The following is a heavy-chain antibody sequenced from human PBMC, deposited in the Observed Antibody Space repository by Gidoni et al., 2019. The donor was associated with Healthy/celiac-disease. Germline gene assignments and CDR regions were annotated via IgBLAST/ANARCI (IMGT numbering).Heavy chain of an antibody. CDR3: AKGPPIVVVTAVDY. CDR1: GFTFGSYG. CDR2: ISYDGSNK. J-gene: IGHJ4*02. Sequence: QVQLVASGGGVVQPGRSLRLSCAASGFTFGSYGMHWVRQAPGKGLEWVAVISYDGSNKYYADSVKGRFTISRDNSKNTLYLQRNSLRAEDTAVYYCAKGPPIVVVTAVDYWGQGTLVTVSS. V-gene: IGHV3-30*18. D-gene: IGHD2-21*02.